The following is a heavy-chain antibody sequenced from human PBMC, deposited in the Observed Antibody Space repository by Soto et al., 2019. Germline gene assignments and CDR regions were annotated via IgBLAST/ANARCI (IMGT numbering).Heavy chain of an antibody. CDR3: AIVETQRYYYGMDV. J-gene: IGHJ6*02. CDR2: IIPIFGTA. D-gene: IGHD2-15*01. CDR1: GGTFSSYA. Sequence: QVQLVQSGAEVKKPGSSVKVSCKASGGTFSSYAISWVRQAPGQGLEWMGGIIPIFGTADYAQKFQGRVTITADASTSKDYMELSSLRSEDTAVYYWAIVETQRYYYGMDVWGQGTTVTVSS. V-gene: IGHV1-69*12.